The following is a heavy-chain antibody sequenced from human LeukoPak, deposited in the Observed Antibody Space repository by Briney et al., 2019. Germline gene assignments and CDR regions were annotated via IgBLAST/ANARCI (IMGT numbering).Heavy chain of an antibody. CDR3: ARGDASGFY. Sequence: PGGSLRLSCAASGFIFSDYFMSWIRQAPGKGLEWVSYISDSGSTINYADSVKGRFTISRDNANNSLYLQMNSLRVDDTAVYYCARGDASGFYWGQGTLVTVSS. CDR2: ISDSGSTI. CDR1: GFIFSDYF. D-gene: IGHD3-10*01. J-gene: IGHJ4*02. V-gene: IGHV3-11*01.